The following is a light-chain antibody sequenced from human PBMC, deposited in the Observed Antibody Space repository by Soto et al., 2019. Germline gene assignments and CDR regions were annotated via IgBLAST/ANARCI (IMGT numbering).Light chain of an antibody. CDR3: QQRANWPLT. CDR2: GAS. Sequence: EIVLTQSPATLSLSPGERATLSCRASQRVGTYLGWYQQRPGQAPSLLIYGASNRATGIPARFSGSGYGTDVTLTISSLEPEDFAVYYCQQRANWPLTFGGGTKVEIK. V-gene: IGKV3-11*01. CDR1: QRVGTY. J-gene: IGKJ4*01.